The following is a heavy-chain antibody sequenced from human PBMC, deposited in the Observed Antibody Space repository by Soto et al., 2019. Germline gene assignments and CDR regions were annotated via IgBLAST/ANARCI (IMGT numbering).Heavy chain of an antibody. CDR1: GYTFTNYA. Sequence: ASVKVSCKASGYTFTNYAMHWVRQPPGQRLEWMGWINAGNGNTKYSQKFQGRVTITRDTSASTAYMELSSLRSEDTAVYYCGRACGLNWFDPWGQGTLVPVSS. CDR3: GRACGLNWFDP. V-gene: IGHV1-3*01. CDR2: INAGNGNT. D-gene: IGHD6-25*01. J-gene: IGHJ5*02.